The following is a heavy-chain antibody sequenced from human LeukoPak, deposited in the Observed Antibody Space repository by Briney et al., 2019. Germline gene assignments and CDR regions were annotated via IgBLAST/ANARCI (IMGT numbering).Heavy chain of an antibody. CDR3: ARLNRGSSWYGNWFDP. Sequence: SETLSLTCTVSGGSMSEANFYWTWIRQPAGKRLEWIGRIYTSGGTTYNPSLKSRVTMSVDTSKNQFSLKLSSVTAADTAVYYCARLNRGSSWYGNWFDPWGQGTLVTVSS. V-gene: IGHV4-4*07. J-gene: IGHJ5*02. CDR2: IYTSGGT. CDR1: GGSMSEANFY. D-gene: IGHD6-13*01.